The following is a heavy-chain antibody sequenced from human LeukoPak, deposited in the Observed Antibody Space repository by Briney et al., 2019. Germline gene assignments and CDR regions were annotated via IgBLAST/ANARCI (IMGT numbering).Heavy chain of an antibody. Sequence: SQTLSLTCAISGDSVPSNSAAWNWIRHSPSRGLEWLGKTYYGSKWYNDYAVSVKSRVTINPDTSKNQFSLQLNSVTPDDTAVYYCARGKLGTGFDYWGQGTLVTVSS. V-gene: IGHV6-1*01. CDR3: ARGKLGTGFDY. D-gene: IGHD7-27*01. CDR1: GDSVPSNSAA. J-gene: IGHJ4*02. CDR2: TYYGSKWYN.